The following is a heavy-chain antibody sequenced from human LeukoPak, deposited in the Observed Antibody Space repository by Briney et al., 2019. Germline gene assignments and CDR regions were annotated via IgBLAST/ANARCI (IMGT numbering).Heavy chain of an antibody. CDR1: GGSISSYY. CDR2: IYYSGST. Sequence: SETLSLTCTVSGGSISSYYWSWIRQPPGKGLGWIGYIYYSGSTNYNPSLKSRVTISVDTSKNQFSLKLSSVTAADTAVYYCARALDDYGGNSWGYWGQGTLVTVSS. J-gene: IGHJ4*02. CDR3: ARALDDYGGNSWGY. D-gene: IGHD4-23*01. V-gene: IGHV4-59*01.